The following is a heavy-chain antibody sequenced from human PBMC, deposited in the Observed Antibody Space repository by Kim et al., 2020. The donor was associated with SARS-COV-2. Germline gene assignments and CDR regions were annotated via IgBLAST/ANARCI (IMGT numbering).Heavy chain of an antibody. D-gene: IGHD3-9*01. CDR3: ARQGYDILTGYRGSYFDY. CDR1: GYSFTSYW. CDR2: IYPGDSDT. V-gene: IGHV5-51*01. Sequence: GESLKISCKGSGYSFTSYWIGWVRQMPGKGLEWMGIIYPGDSDTRYSPSFQGQVTISADKSISTAYLQWSSLKASDTAMYYCARQGYDILTGYRGSYFDYWGQGTLVTVSS. J-gene: IGHJ4*02.